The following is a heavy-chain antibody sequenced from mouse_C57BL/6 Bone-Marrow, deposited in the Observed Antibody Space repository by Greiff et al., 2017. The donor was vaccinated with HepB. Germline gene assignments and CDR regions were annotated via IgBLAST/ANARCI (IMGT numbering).Heavy chain of an antibody. V-gene: IGHV1-19*01. D-gene: IGHD2-3*01. CDR2: INPYNGGT. J-gene: IGHJ4*01. CDR3: ARGEGKKWVDGYPNYAMDY. Sequence: EVQLQQSGPVLVKPGASVKMSCKASGYTFTDYYMNWVKQSHGKSLEWIGVINPYNGGTSYNQKFKGKATLTVDKSSSTAYMELNSLTSEDSAVYYCARGEGKKWVDGYPNYAMDYWGQGTSVTVSS. CDR1: GYTFTDYY.